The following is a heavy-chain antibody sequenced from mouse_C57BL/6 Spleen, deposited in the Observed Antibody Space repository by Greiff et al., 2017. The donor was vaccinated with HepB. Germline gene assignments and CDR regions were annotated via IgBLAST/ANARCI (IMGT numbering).Heavy chain of an antibody. CDR3: ARYGYGMGPHYFDY. CDR2: IDPSDSYT. Sequence: VQLQQPGAELVRPGTSVKLSCKASGYTFTSYWMHWVKQRPGQGLEWIGVIDPSDSYTNYNQKFKGKATLTVDTSSSTAYMQLSSLPSEDSAVYYCARYGYGMGPHYFDYWGQGTTLTVSS. CDR1: GYTFTSYW. D-gene: IGHD1-2*01. V-gene: IGHV1-59*01. J-gene: IGHJ2*01.